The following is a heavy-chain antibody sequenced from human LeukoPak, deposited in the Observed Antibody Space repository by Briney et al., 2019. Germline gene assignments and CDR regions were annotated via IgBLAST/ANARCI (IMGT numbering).Heavy chain of an antibody. D-gene: IGHD1-1*01. Sequence: AGGSLRLSCSASGFTFSAYAMYWVRQAPGKGLEYVSGISSNGGSSFYADSVKGRFTTSRDNSKNTLYLQMSSLRAEDTAVYYCVEITSVTGGDCWGQGTRLTVSS. J-gene: IGHJ4*02. CDR2: ISSNGGSS. V-gene: IGHV3-64D*09. CDR1: GFTFSAYA. CDR3: VEITSVTGGDC.